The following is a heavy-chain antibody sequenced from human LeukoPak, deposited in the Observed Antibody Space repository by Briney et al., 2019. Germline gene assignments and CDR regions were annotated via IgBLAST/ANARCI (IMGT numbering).Heavy chain of an antibody. CDR2: IYHSGST. CDR1: GGSISSGGYY. CDR3: ARVPVPYYYDSSGPRNYYFDY. V-gene: IGHV4-30-2*01. D-gene: IGHD3-22*01. Sequence: PSQTLSLTCTVSGGSISSGGYYWSWIRQPPGKGLGWIGYIYHSGSTYYNPSLKSRVTISVDRSKNQSSLKLSSVTAADTAVYYCARVPVPYYYDSSGPRNYYFDYWGQGTLVTVSS. J-gene: IGHJ4*02.